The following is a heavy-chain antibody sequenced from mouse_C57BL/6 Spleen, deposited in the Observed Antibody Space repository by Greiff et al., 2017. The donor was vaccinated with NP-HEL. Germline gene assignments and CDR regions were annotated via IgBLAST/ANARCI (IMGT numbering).Heavy chain of an antibody. CDR3: ARHYDGSSYYFDG. Sequence: EVMLVESGGDLVKPGGSLKLSCAASGFTFNSSGMSWVRQTPDKRLEWVATISSGGSYTYYPASVQGRFTISRDNAKNTLYLQMSSMKSEDTAMYYCARHYDGSSYYFDGRGQGPTLTVAS. J-gene: IGHJ2*01. V-gene: IGHV5-6*01. CDR1: GFTFNSSG. CDR2: ISSGGSYT. D-gene: IGHD1-1*01.